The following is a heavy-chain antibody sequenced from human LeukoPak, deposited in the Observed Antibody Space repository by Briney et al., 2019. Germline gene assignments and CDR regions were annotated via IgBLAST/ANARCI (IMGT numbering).Heavy chain of an antibody. Sequence: KPSETLSLTCTVSGGSISSSSYYWGWIRQPPGKGLEWIGSIYYSGSTYYNPSLKSRVTISVDTSKNQFSLKLSSVTAADTAVYYCAFTPARRRRGGGSCVLWGQGTLVTVSS. CDR3: AFTPARRRRGGGSCVL. D-gene: IGHD2-15*01. CDR2: IYYSGST. CDR1: GGSISSSSYY. V-gene: IGHV4-39*01. J-gene: IGHJ4*02.